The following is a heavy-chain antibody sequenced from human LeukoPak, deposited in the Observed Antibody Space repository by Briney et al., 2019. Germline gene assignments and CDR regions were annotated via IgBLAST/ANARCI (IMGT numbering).Heavy chain of an antibody. D-gene: IGHD3-9*01. CDR2: INSDGSST. Sequence: PGGSLRLSCAASGFTFSSFSMNWVRQAPGKGLVWVSRINSDGSSTSYADSVKGRFTISRDNAKNTLYLQMNSLRAEDTAVYYCAKDGGEYYDILTGYYPRLYYMDVWGKGTTVTISS. CDR1: GFTFSSFS. J-gene: IGHJ6*03. CDR3: AKDGGEYYDILTGYYPRLYYMDV. V-gene: IGHV3-74*01.